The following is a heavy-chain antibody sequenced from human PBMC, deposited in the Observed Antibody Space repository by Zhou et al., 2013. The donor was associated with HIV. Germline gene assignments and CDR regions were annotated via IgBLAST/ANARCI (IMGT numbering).Heavy chain of an antibody. V-gene: IGHV1-8*01. J-gene: IGHJ6*02. CDR3: ARAYSSRYNDYYYYYGMDV. CDR1: GGTVSTYA. Sequence: QVQLVQSGAEVKKPGSSVKVSCKASGGTVSTYAINWVRQATGQGLEWMGWMNPNSGNTGYGQKFQGRVTMTRNTSLSTAYMELSSLRSEDTAVYYCARAYSSRYNDYYYYYGMDVWGQGTTVTVSS. CDR2: MNPNSGNT. D-gene: IGHD6-13*01.